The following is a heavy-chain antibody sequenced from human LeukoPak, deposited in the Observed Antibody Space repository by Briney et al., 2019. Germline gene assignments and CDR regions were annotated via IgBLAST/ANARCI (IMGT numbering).Heavy chain of an antibody. Sequence: GGSLRLSCAASGFTFSNYGMHWVSQAPGKGLEWGAGILYDGGYKYYADAVKGRFTISRDNAKNTLFLQLDSLRAEDTAVYYCARNYYGSSGYQEATFNYWGKGTLVTSSS. J-gene: IGHJ4*02. CDR2: ILYDGGYK. CDR3: ARNYYGSSGYQEATFNY. CDR1: GFTFSNYG. D-gene: IGHD3-22*01. V-gene: IGHV3-33*01.